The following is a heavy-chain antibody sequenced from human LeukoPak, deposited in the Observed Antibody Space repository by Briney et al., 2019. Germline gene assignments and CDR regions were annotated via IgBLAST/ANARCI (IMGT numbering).Heavy chain of an antibody. CDR3: ARDRGYSNYYDY. V-gene: IGHV3-48*02. CDR1: GFTFSSHS. Sequence: SGGSLRLSCAASGFTFSSHSMNWVRQAPGKGLEWVSYISKTSNTRDYADSVKGRFTISRDNAKNSLYLQMNSLRDDDTAVYYCARDRGYSNYYDYWGQGTLVTVSS. D-gene: IGHD4-11*01. J-gene: IGHJ4*02. CDR2: ISKTSNTR.